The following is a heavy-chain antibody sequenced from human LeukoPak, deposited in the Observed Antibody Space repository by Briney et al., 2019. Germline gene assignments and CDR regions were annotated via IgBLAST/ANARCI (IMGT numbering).Heavy chain of an antibody. J-gene: IGHJ4*02. CDR1: GYSFTSYW. V-gene: IGHV5-51*01. CDR2: IYPGDSDT. CDR3: ASGYYYDSSGYYPFDY. Sequence: GESLKISCKGSGYSFTSYWIGWVRQMPGKGLEWMGLIYPGDSDTRYSPSFQGQVTISADKSISTAYLQWSSLKASDTAMYYCASGYYYDSSGYYPFDYWGQGTLVTVSS. D-gene: IGHD3-22*01.